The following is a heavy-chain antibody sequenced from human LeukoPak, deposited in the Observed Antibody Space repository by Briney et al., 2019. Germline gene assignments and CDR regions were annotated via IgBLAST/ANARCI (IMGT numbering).Heavy chain of an antibody. D-gene: IGHD6-19*01. CDR3: ARELLAVAGTFDY. Sequence: GASVKVSCKASGYTFTGYYMHWVRQAPGQGLEWMGWINPNSGGTNYAQKFQGRVTMTRDTSTSTVYMELSSLRSEDTAVYYCARELLAVAGTFDYWGQGTLITVSS. J-gene: IGHJ4*02. CDR1: GYTFTGYY. V-gene: IGHV1-2*02. CDR2: INPNSGGT.